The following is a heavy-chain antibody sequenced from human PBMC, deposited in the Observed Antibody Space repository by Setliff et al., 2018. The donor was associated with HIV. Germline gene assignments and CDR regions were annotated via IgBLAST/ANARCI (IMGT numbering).Heavy chain of an antibody. Sequence: GASVKVSCKASGSTFSTYDINWVRQAPGQGPEWMGWMNPNSGNTGCAPKLQGRVTMTTDTSTSTAYMELRSLRSDDTAVYYCARGSWELENDYWGQGTLVTVSS. CDR2: MNPNSGNT. J-gene: IGHJ4*02. D-gene: IGHD1-26*01. V-gene: IGHV1-8*01. CDR1: GSTFSTYD. CDR3: ARGSWELENDY.